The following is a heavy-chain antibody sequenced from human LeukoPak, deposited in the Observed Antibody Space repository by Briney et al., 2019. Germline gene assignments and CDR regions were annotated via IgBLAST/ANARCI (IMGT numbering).Heavy chain of an antibody. J-gene: IGHJ5*02. CDR1: GSDFNDAA. CDR2: IASSGRNT. Sequence: GGSLRLSCAAPGSDFNDAAMTWVRQAPGKGLEGFSLIASSGRNTYYTDSVRGRFTISRDNSKKTLSLQMNSLRAEDTALYYCAKGDGINHYQWFDRWGQGTQVTVSS. V-gene: IGHV3-23*01. D-gene: IGHD2-2*01. CDR3: AKGDGINHYQWFDR.